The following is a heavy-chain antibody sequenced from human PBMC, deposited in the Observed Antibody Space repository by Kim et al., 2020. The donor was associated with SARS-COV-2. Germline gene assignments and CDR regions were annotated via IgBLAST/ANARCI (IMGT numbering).Heavy chain of an antibody. V-gene: IGHV3-43*02. CDR1: GFTFDDYA. D-gene: IGHD3-22*01. CDR2: ISGDGGST. Sequence: GGSLRLSCAASGFTFDDYAMHWVRQAPGKGLEWVSLISGDGGSTYYADSVKGRFTISRDNSKNSLYLQMNSLRTEDTALYYCAKVADSSGRTYYFDYWGQGTLVTVSS. CDR3: AKVADSSGRTYYFDY. J-gene: IGHJ4*02.